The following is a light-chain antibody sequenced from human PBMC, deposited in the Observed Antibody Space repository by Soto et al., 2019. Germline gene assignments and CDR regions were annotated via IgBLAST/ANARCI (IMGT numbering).Light chain of an antibody. V-gene: IGKV3-15*01. J-gene: IGKJ4*01. Sequence: IVMTQSPATLSVSPGGGVTLSCRASQSVRHKLAWYQQRPGQGPRLLIFDASTRAPGVSDRFSGGGSGTDFTLTISSLQSADSAVYFCQQYDTWPPITFGGGTKLEIK. CDR3: QQYDTWPPIT. CDR1: QSVRHK. CDR2: DAS.